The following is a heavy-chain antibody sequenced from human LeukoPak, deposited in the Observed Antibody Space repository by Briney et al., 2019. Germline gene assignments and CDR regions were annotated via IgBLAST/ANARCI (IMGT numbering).Heavy chain of an antibody. CDR1: GFTFSSYS. J-gene: IGHJ4*02. D-gene: IGHD5-18*01. CDR2: ISSSSSYI. Sequence: PGGSLRLSCAASGFTFSSYSMNWVRQAPGKGLEWVSSISSSSSYIYYADSVKGRFTISRDNAKNSLYLQMNSLRAEDTAVYYCAKDQIKGRYSYGYMIDYWGQGTLVTVSS. V-gene: IGHV3-21*01. CDR3: AKDQIKGRYSYGYMIDY.